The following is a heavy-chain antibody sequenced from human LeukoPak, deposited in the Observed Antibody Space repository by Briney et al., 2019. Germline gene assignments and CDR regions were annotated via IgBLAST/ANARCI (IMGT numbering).Heavy chain of an antibody. J-gene: IGHJ4*02. Sequence: PGGSLRLSCAASGFTFSAYAMSWVRQAPGKGLEWVSCIDATGGGIYYADSVRGRFIISRDNSKNTLYLQMNSLRAEDTAVYYCARHYLTGYSSGGYRINPLYFDYWGQGTLVTVSS. V-gene: IGHV3-23*01. D-gene: IGHD6-19*01. CDR1: GFTFSAYA. CDR3: ARHYLTGYSSGGYRINPLYFDY. CDR2: IDATGGGI.